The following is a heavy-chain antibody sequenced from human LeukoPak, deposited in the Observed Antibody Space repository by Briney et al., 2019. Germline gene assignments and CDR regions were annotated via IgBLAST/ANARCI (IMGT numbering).Heavy chain of an antibody. D-gene: IGHD3-3*01. V-gene: IGHV4-38-2*01. Sequence: PSETLSLTCAVSGYSLSSGYYWGWLRPPPGKGLEWTGSIYHSGSTYYNPSLKSRVTISVDPSKNQFSLKLSSVTAAGTAVYYCARLEGTIFGVVDFWGQGALVTVSS. CDR3: ARLEGTIFGVVDF. CDR2: IYHSGST. CDR1: GYSLSSGYY. J-gene: IGHJ4*02.